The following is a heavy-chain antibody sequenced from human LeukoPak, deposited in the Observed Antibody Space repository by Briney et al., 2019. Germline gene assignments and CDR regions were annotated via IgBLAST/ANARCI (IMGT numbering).Heavy chain of an antibody. V-gene: IGHV4-38-2*02. D-gene: IGHD6-19*01. CDR3: ATSGWYLLPGVY. J-gene: IGHJ4*02. CDR1: GYSISSGYY. Sequence: SETLSLTCTVSGYSISSGYYWGWIRQPPGKGLEWIGSIYHSGSTYYNPSLKSRVTISVDTSKNQFSLKLSSVIAADTAVYYCATSGWYLLPGVYWGQGTLVTVSS. CDR2: IYHSGST.